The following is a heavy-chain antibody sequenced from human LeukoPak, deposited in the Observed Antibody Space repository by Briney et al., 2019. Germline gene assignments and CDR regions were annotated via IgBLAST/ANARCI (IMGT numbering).Heavy chain of an antibody. Sequence: GGSLRLSCAASGFTFSSYSMNWVRQAPGKGLEWVSSISSSSSYIYYADSVRGRFTISRDDAKNSLYLQMNSLRAEDTAVYYCAKDGDIAAAGYYFDYWGQGALVTVSS. CDR3: AKDGDIAAAGYYFDY. V-gene: IGHV3-21*01. J-gene: IGHJ4*02. CDR2: ISSSSSYI. D-gene: IGHD6-13*01. CDR1: GFTFSSYS.